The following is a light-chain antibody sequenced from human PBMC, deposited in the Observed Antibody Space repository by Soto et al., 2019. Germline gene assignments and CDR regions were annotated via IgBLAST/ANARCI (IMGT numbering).Light chain of an antibody. CDR1: QDISTY. CDR3: QHYTLYSAP. V-gene: IGKV1-5*01. J-gene: IGKJ5*01. Sequence: RLTQSPSSLSASVGDTVTISCRASQDISTYLAWYQQKPGKVPTLLIFGASSLHNGVPPRFAGSGSGSEFTLTINRLQPDDFATYFCQHYTLYSAPFGQGTRV. CDR2: GAS.